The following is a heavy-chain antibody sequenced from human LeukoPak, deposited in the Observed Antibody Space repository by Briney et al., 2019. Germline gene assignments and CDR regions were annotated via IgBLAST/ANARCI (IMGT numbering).Heavy chain of an antibody. CDR1: GGTFSSYA. CDR3: AREIGIAAAGTVTSPKFDY. D-gene: IGHD6-13*01. J-gene: IGHJ4*02. Sequence: ASVKVSCKASGGTFSSYAISWVRQAPGQGLEWMGGIIPIFGTANYAQKFQGRVTITADESTSTAYMELSSLRSEDTAVYYCAREIGIAAAGTVTSPKFDYWGQGTLVTVSS. V-gene: IGHV1-69*13. CDR2: IIPIFGTA.